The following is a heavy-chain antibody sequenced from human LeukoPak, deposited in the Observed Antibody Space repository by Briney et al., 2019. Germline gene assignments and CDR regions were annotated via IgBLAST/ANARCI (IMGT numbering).Heavy chain of an antibody. CDR1: GGSISSYY. CDR3: ARAGYCSSTSCYRRFWFDP. CDR2: IYYSGST. Sequence: SETLSLTCTVSGGSISSYYWSWIRQPPGKGLEWIGYIYYSGSTNYNPSLKSRVTISVDTSKNQLSLKLSSVTAADTAVYYCARAGYCSSTSCYRRFWFDPWGQGTLVTVSS. D-gene: IGHD2-2*01. J-gene: IGHJ5*02. V-gene: IGHV4-59*01.